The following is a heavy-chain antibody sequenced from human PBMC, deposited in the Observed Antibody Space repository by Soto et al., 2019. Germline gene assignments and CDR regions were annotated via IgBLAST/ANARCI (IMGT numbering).Heavy chain of an antibody. CDR3: ARDKTFGGTIGSAFDS. D-gene: IGHD3-16*01. CDR1: GFTFNNYG. CDR2: IWYDASHK. V-gene: IGHV3-33*01. Sequence: QVQVVESGGGVVQPGTSLRLSCEASGFTFNNYGMHWVRQAPGKGLEWVAVIWYDASHKYYADFVKGRFTISRDNSKNKLYMQMSSLRGEDRAVYYCARDKTFGGTIGSAFDSWGQGTLVTVSS. J-gene: IGHJ4*02.